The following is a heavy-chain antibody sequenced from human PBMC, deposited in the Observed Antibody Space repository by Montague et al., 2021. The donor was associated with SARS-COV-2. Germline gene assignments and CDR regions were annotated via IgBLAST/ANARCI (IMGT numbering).Heavy chain of an antibody. CDR3: ARLIGSGWTDAFDF. V-gene: IGHV4-59*02. D-gene: IGHD6-19*01. J-gene: IGHJ3*01. CDR1: GDSVNTNQ. Sequence: SETLSLTCVVSGDSVNTNQWPSVRQPPGKGLAWIGHVFYTGSTKYNPSLESRVTISIDTSKNQFALRLNSVSAADTAIYYCARLIGSGWTDAFDFWGQGTMVTVSS. CDR2: VFYTGST.